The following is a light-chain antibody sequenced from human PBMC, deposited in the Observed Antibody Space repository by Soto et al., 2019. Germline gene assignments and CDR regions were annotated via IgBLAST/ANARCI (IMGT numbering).Light chain of an antibody. Sequence: QSVLTQPPSASGTPGQRVTISCSGSSSNIGSHTVNWYQQLPGTAPKLLIYSNNQRPSGVPDRFSGSKSGTSASLAISGLPSEDEADYYCAAWDDSLNGRVFGGGTKLTVL. CDR2: SNN. CDR3: AAWDDSLNGRV. V-gene: IGLV1-44*01. J-gene: IGLJ3*02. CDR1: SSNIGSHT.